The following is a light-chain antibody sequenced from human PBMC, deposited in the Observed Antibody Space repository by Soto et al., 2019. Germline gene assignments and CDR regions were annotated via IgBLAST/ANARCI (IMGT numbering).Light chain of an antibody. CDR1: QSVSSSY. CDR2: GAS. CDR3: PQYGSSPLFT. V-gene: IGKV3-20*01. Sequence: EIVLTQSPGTLSLSPGERATLSCRASQSVSSSYLAWYQQKPGQAPRLLIYGASSRATGIPDRVSGSGSGTDFTLTISRLEPEDFAVYYCPQYGSSPLFTFGPGTKVDIK. J-gene: IGKJ3*01.